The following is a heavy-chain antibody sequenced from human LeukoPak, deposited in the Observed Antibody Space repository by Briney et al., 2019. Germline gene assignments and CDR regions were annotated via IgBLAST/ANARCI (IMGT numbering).Heavy chain of an antibody. J-gene: IGHJ6*02. V-gene: IGHV3-7*03. CDR3: ARSRSNNHYYRGYYYYYGMDV. Sequence: GGSQRLSCAASGFTFSSYWMSWVRQAPGKGLEWVANIKQDGSEKYYVDSVKGRFTISRDNAKNSLYLQVNSLRAEDTAVYYCARSRSNNHYYRGYYYYYGMDVWGQGTTVTVSS. CDR2: IKQDGSEK. CDR1: GFTFSSYW. D-gene: IGHD1-14*01.